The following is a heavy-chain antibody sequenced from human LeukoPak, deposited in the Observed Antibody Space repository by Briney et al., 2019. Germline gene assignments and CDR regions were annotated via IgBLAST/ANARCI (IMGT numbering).Heavy chain of an antibody. Sequence: SETLSLTCTVSGGSISNFYWTWIRQPPGKGLEWIGYIYHSGSTIYNPSLNSRVTISLDTSKNQFSLMLRSLTAADTAVYYCARRNPASPGERFDSWGQGTLVTVSS. J-gene: IGHJ4*02. D-gene: IGHD1-1*01. CDR3: ARRNPASPGERFDS. CDR1: GGSISNFY. V-gene: IGHV4-59*08. CDR2: IYHSGST.